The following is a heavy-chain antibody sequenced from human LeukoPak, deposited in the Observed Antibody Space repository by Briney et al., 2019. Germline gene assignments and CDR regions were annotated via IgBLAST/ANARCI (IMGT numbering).Heavy chain of an antibody. Sequence: WIGSXXXSGSTYYNPSLKSRVTISVDTSKNQFSLKLSSVTAADTAVYYCAAGGGPAAMYYYYYYGMDVWGQGTTVTVSS. CDR3: AAGGGPAAMYYYYYYGMDV. CDR2: XXXSGST. D-gene: IGHD2-2*01. J-gene: IGHJ6*02. V-gene: IGHV4-39*01.